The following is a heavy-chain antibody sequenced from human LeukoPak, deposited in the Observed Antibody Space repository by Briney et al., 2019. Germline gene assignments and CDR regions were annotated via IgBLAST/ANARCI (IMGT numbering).Heavy chain of an antibody. Sequence: PGGSLRLSCAASGFTVSSNYMSWVRQAPGKGLEWVSVIYSDGSTYYADSVKGRFTISRDNSKNTLYLQMNSLRAEDTAVYYCAREGCSSTSCYGENWFDPWGQGTLVTVSS. D-gene: IGHD2-2*01. V-gene: IGHV3-53*05. CDR2: IYSDGST. J-gene: IGHJ5*02. CDR3: AREGCSSTSCYGENWFDP. CDR1: GFTVSSNY.